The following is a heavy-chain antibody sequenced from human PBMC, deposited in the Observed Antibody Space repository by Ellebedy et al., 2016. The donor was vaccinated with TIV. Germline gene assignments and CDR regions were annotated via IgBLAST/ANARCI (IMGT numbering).Heavy chain of an antibody. J-gene: IGHJ4*02. CDR3: ARLYLKYSHREDY. Sequence: MPSETLSLTCAVSGGFISNYYWTWIRQSPETGLEWIGYIYHSGSNGSNPSLKSRVTISVDTPKNQFSLKLTSVTAADTAVYYCARLYLKYSHREDYWGRGILVTVSS. CDR1: GGFISNYY. CDR2: IYHSGSN. V-gene: IGHV4-59*12. D-gene: IGHD4-11*01.